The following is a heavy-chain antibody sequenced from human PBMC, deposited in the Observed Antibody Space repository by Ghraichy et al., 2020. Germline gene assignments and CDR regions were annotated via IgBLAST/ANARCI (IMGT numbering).Heavy chain of an antibody. CDR3: ARGPYCSGGSCYMQYYYYYYMDV. J-gene: IGHJ6*03. D-gene: IGHD2-15*01. Sequence: ASVKVSCKASGYTFTSYGISWVRQAPGQGLEWMGWISAYNGNTNYAQKLQGRVTMTTDTSTSTAYMELRSLRSDDTAVYYCARGPYCSGGSCYMQYYYYYYMDVWGKGTTVTVSS. CDR2: ISAYNGNT. V-gene: IGHV1-18*01. CDR1: GYTFTSYG.